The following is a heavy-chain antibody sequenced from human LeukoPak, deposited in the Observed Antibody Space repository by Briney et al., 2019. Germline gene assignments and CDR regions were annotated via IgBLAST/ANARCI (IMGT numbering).Heavy chain of an antibody. D-gene: IGHD3-9*01. CDR2: IYSGGNT. CDR3: AKDREYYDILTGYDY. V-gene: IGHV3-53*01. CDR1: GFTVSSNY. Sequence: SGGSLRLSCAASGFTVSSNYMSWVRQAPGKGLEWVSVIYSGGNTYYADSVKGRFTISRDNSKNTLYLQMNSLRAEDTAVYYCAKDREYYDILTGYDYWGQGTLVTVSS. J-gene: IGHJ4*02.